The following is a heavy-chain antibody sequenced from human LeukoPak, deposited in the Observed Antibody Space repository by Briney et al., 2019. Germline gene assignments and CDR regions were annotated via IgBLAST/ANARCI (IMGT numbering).Heavy chain of an antibody. CDR3: ARSPGGSGTRAFDI. CDR2: IYTTGSA. J-gene: IGHJ3*02. D-gene: IGHD3-10*01. V-gene: IGHV4-61*02. Sequence: SETLSLTCTVSGASISGGSYYWSWIRQPAGRGLEWIGRIYTTGSANYNPSLKSRVTISVDTSKNQFSLELSSVTAADTAVYYCARSPGGSGTRAFDIWGQETMVTVSS. CDR1: GASISGGSYY.